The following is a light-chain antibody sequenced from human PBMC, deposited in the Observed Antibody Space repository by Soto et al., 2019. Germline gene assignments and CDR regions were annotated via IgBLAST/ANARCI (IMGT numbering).Light chain of an antibody. J-gene: IGLJ1*01. CDR1: SSDIGGYNY. CDR3: SSYTSSSTSYV. CDR2: DVS. Sequence: QSALTQPASVSGSPGQSITISCTGTSSDIGGYNYVSWYQQHVGKAPKLVIYDVSNRPSGISNRFSGSKSDNTASLTISGLQAEDEADYYCSSYTSSSTSYVFGTGTQLTVL. V-gene: IGLV2-14*01.